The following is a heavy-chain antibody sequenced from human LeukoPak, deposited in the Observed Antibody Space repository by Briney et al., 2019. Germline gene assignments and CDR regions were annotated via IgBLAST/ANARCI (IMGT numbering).Heavy chain of an antibody. V-gene: IGHV4-4*02. CDR1: GGSITQTNY. Sequence: SGTLSLTCDVSGGSITQTNYWTWVRQPPGKGLEWIGEVNLQGSTNYNPSLMGRVAISVDTSKNQFSLKLSSVTAADTAVYYCARSEEFGGYFDYWGQGTLVTVSS. J-gene: IGHJ4*02. CDR3: ARSEEFGGYFDY. CDR2: VNLQGST. D-gene: IGHD3-16*01.